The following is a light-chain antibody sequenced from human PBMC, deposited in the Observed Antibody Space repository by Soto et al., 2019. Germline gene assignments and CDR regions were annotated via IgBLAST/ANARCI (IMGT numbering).Light chain of an antibody. CDR3: QSYDRSLSAV. V-gene: IGLV1-40*01. J-gene: IGLJ2*01. CDR2: DNK. CDR1: SSNIGAGYD. Sequence: QSVLTQPPSVSGAPGQRVTISCTGSSSNIGAGYDVHWYQQLPGTAPKLLMYDNKYRPSGVSDRFSGSKSGTSAYLAITGLQAEDEADYYCQSYDRSLSAVFGGGTQLTVL.